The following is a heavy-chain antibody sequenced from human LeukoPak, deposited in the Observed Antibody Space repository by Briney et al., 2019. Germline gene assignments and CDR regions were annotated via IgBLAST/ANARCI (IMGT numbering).Heavy chain of an antibody. Sequence: GGSLGLSCAASGFTFSNYWMHWVRQAPGKGLVWVSHINPDGTTTTYADSVKGRFTISRDNAKNTLYLQMNSLRAEDTAVYYCADPFADAFDIWGQGTMVTVSS. D-gene: IGHD3-3*01. V-gene: IGHV3-74*01. CDR3: ADPFADAFDI. CDR1: GFTFSNYW. J-gene: IGHJ3*02. CDR2: INPDGTTT.